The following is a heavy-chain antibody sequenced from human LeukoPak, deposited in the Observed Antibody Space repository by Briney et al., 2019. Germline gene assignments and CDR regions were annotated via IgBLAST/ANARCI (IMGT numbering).Heavy chain of an antibody. CDR3: ARGGGSGSREFDY. V-gene: IGHV4-31*03. Sequence: SETLSLTCTVSGGSISSGGYYWRWIPQHPGKGLEWIVYIYYSGSTYYNPSLKSRVTISVDTSKNQFSLKLSSVTAADTAVYYCARGGGSGSREFDYWGQGTLVTVSS. CDR1: GGSISSGGYY. CDR2: IYYSGST. D-gene: IGHD1-26*01. J-gene: IGHJ4*02.